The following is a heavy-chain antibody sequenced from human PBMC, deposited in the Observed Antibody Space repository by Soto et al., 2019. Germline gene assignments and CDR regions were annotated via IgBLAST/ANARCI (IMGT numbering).Heavy chain of an antibody. D-gene: IGHD6-19*01. CDR1: GYTFTSYA. Sequence: QVQLVQSGAEVKKPGASVKVSCKASGYTFTSYAMHWVRQAPGQRLEWMGWINAGNGNTKYSQKFQGRVTITRDTSAGTAYMELSSLRSEDTAVYYCAREANSSGWYKSGYFQHWGQGTLVTVSS. V-gene: IGHV1-3*01. CDR2: INAGNGNT. J-gene: IGHJ1*01. CDR3: AREANSSGWYKSGYFQH.